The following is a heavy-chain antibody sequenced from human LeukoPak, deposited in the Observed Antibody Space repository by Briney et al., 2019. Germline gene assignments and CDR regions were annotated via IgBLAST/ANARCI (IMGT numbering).Heavy chain of an antibody. CDR3: AKDNVDCSGGSCYLYYFDY. Sequence: GGSLRLSCAASGFTFDDYAMHWVRQAPGKGLEWVSLISGDGGSTYYADSVKGRFTISRDNSTNSLYLQMNSLGTEHTALYYCAKDNVDCSGGSCYLYYFDYWGQGTLVTVSS. CDR2: ISGDGGST. J-gene: IGHJ4*02. CDR1: GFTFDDYA. D-gene: IGHD2-15*01. V-gene: IGHV3-43*02.